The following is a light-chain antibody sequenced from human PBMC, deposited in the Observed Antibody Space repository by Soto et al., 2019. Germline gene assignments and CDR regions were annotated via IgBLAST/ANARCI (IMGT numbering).Light chain of an antibody. V-gene: IGLV2-8*01. CDR3: SSYAGSNNHVV. CDR2: EVS. J-gene: IGLJ2*01. CDR1: SSDGGGYNY. Sequence: QSALTQPPSASGSPGQSVTISCTGTSSDGGGYNYVSWYQQHPGNAPKLMIYEVSKRPSGVPDRFSGSKSGNTASLTVSGLQAEDEADYYCSSYAGSNNHVVFGGGTKLTVL.